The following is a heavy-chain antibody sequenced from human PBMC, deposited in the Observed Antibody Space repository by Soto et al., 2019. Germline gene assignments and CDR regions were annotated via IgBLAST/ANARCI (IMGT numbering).Heavy chain of an antibody. V-gene: IGHV3-30*18. D-gene: IGHD3-3*01. CDR3: AKPHYDFWSGYWRYFDI. CDR2: ISYDGSNK. Sequence: QVQLVESGGGVVQPGRSLRLSCAASGFTFSSYGMHWVRQAPGKGLEWVAVISYDGSNKYYADSVKGRFTISRDNSKNTLYLQMNSLRAEDTAVYYCAKPHYDFWSGYWRYFDICGQGTMVTVSS. J-gene: IGHJ3*02. CDR1: GFTFSSYG.